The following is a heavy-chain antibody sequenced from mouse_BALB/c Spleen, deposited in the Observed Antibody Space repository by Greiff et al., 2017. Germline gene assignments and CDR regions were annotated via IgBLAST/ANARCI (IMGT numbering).Heavy chain of an antibody. D-gene: IGHD2-4*01. J-gene: IGHJ4*01. CDR1: GFTFSSYT. CDR2: ISNGGGST. Sequence: EVKLVESGGGLVQPGGSLKLSCAASGFTFSSYTMSWVRQTPEKRLEWVAYISNGGGSTYYPDTVKGRFTISRDNAKNTLYLQMSSLKSEDTAMYYCARRIYYDYDGYAMDYWGQGTSVTVSS. CDR3: ARRIYYDYDGYAMDY. V-gene: IGHV5-12-2*01.